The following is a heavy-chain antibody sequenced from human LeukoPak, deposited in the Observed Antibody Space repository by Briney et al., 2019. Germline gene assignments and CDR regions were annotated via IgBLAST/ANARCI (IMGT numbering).Heavy chain of an antibody. CDR3: ARDRSTLGYRQFDY. V-gene: IGHV1-2*02. J-gene: IGHJ4*02. D-gene: IGHD5-18*01. Sequence: GASVKVSCKASGYTFSDYYIHWVRQAPGQGLEWMGWINPNNGDAMYAQRFQGRVIMTWDTSINTAYMDLSRLTSDDTALYYCARDRSTLGYRQFDYWGQGTLVIVSS. CDR1: GYTFSDYY. CDR2: INPNNGDA.